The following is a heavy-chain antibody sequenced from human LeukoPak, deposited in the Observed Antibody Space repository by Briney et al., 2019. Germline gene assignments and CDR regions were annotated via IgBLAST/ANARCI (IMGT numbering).Heavy chain of an antibody. CDR1: GYSISSGYY. V-gene: IGHV4-38-2*02. CDR3: ARALHRGWFDP. D-gene: IGHD1-14*01. CDR2: IYHSGST. J-gene: IGHJ5*02. Sequence: SETLSLTCTVSGYSISSGYYWGWIRQPPGKGLEWIGTIYHSGSTYYNPSLKSRVTISVDTSKNQFSLKLSSVTAADTAVYYCARALHRGWFDPWGQGTLVTVSS.